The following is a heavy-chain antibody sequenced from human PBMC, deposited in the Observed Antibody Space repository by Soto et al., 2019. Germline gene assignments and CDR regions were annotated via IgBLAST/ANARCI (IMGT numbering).Heavy chain of an antibody. D-gene: IGHD5-18*01. CDR3: ARDQFDSYGPKGGLDY. Sequence: QVQLVQSGAEVKKPGASVKVSCKASGYTFTSYGISWVRQAPGQGLEWMGWISAYNGNTNYAQKLQGRVTMTTDTSTSTGYMELRSLRSDDTAVSYCARDQFDSYGPKGGLDYWGQGTLVTVSS. J-gene: IGHJ4*02. CDR2: ISAYNGNT. CDR1: GYTFTSYG. V-gene: IGHV1-18*01.